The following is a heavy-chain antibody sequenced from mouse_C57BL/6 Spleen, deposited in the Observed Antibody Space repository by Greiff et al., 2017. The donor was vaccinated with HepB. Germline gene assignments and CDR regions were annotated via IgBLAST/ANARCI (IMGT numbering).Heavy chain of an antibody. V-gene: IGHV1-81*01. Sequence: QVQLQQSGAELARPGASVKLSCKASGYTFTSYGISWVKQRTGQGLEWIGEIYPRSGNTYYNEKFKGKATLTADKSSSTAYMELRSLTSDDSAVYFCARRDDYSYYFDYWGQGTTLTVSS. CDR3: ARRDDYSYYFDY. J-gene: IGHJ2*01. CDR1: GYTFTSYG. D-gene: IGHD2-4*01. CDR2: IYPRSGNT.